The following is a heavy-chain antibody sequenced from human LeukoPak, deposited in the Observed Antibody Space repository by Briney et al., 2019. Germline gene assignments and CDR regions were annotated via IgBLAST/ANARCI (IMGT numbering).Heavy chain of an antibody. V-gene: IGHV3-21*01. D-gene: IGHD3-22*01. J-gene: IGHJ4*02. CDR1: GFTFSSYS. Sequence: GGSLRLSCADSGFTFSSYSMNWVRQAPGKGLEWVSSISSSSSYIYYADSVKGRFTISRDNAKNSLYLQMNSLRAEDTAVYYCARDLSLYDSSGYYFDYWGQGTLVTVSS. CDR3: ARDLSLYDSSGYYFDY. CDR2: ISSSSSYI.